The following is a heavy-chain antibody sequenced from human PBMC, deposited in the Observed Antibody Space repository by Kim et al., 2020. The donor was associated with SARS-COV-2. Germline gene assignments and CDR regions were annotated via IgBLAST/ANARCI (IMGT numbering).Heavy chain of an antibody. Sequence: ASVKVSCEASGYTFTSYFMHWVRQAPGQGLEWMGIINPSDGITNYAQKFQGRVTMTRDTSTSTVYMELSSLRSEDTAVYYCAKYSGRNPFDYWGQGTLVTVSS. D-gene: IGHD1-26*01. V-gene: IGHV1-46*01. CDR2: INPSDGIT. J-gene: IGHJ4*02. CDR1: GYTFTSYF. CDR3: AKYSGRNPFDY.